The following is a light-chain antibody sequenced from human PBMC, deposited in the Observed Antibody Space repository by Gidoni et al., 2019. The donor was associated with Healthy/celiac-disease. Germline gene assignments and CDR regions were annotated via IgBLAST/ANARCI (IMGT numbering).Light chain of an antibody. CDR1: QSVSSY. J-gene: IGKJ3*01. Sequence: EIVLTQSPATLSLSPGESATLSCRVSQSVSSYLAWYQQKPGQAPRLLIYDASNRATGIPARFSGSGSGTDFTLTISSLEPEDFAVYYCQQRSNWPGTFGPGTKVDIK. CDR3: QQRSNWPGT. V-gene: IGKV3-11*01. CDR2: DAS.